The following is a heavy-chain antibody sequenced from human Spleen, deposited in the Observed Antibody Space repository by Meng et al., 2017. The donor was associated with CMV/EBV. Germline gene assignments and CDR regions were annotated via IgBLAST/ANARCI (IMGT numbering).Heavy chain of an antibody. Sequence: GESLKISCAASGFTFSYYGIHWVRQAPGKGLEWVAFIRFDGTNKYYADSVRGRFTISRDNAESSLYLQMNNLRDEDTAVYYCARPLDGYSKSYFYYGMDVWGQGTTVTVSS. CDR1: GFTFSYYG. CDR2: IRFDGTNK. CDR3: ARPLDGYSKSYFYYGMDV. D-gene: IGHD5-24*01. J-gene: IGHJ6*02. V-gene: IGHV3-30*02.